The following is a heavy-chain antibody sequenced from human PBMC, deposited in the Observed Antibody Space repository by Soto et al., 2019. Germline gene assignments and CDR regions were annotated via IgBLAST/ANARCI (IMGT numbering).Heavy chain of an antibody. V-gene: IGHV1-69*12. Sequence: QVQLVQSGAEVKKPGSSVKVSCEASGGTFSSYAISWVRQAPGQGLEWMGGIIPIFGTANYAQKFQGRVTITADESTSTAYMELSSLRSEDTAVYYCARLNSILGGYYFDYWGQGTLVTVSS. CDR2: IIPIFGTA. CDR3: ARLNSILGGYYFDY. CDR1: GGTFSSYA. D-gene: IGHD2-21*01. J-gene: IGHJ4*02.